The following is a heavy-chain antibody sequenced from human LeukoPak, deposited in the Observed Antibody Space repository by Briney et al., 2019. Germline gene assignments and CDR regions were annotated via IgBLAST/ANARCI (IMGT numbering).Heavy chain of an antibody. CDR2: ISSTGAYI. CDR3: ARGLAAAGTRGPY. J-gene: IGHJ4*02. D-gene: IGHD6-13*01. V-gene: IGHV3-21*01. Sequence: GGSLRLSCAASGFTFSRDSMNWVRQAPGKGLEWVSSISSTGAYIYYADSLKGRFTISRDNAKNSLYLQMNSLRADDTAVYYCARGLAAAGTRGPYWGQGTLVTVSS. CDR1: GFTFSRDS.